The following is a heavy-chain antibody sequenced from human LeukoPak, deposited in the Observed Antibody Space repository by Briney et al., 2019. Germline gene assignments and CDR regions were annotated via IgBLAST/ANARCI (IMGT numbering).Heavy chain of an antibody. J-gene: IGHJ5*02. CDR2: IYSSGST. V-gene: IGHV4-61*02. CDR1: GGSISSGSYY. D-gene: IGHD2-2*02. Sequence: PSQALSLTCTVSGGSISSGSYYWSWIRQPAGKGLEWIGSIYSSGSTNYNPSLKSRVTISVDMSKNQFSLILSSVTAADTAVFYCARHAWPYQLLYRGFDPWGQGALVTVSS. CDR3: ARHAWPYQLLYRGFDP.